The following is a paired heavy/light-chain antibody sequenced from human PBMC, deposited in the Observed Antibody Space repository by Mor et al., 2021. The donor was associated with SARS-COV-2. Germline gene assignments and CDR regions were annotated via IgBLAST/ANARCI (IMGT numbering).Light chain of an antibody. CDR1: QAISSW. Sequence: DIQMTQSPSSVSASVGDRVTITCRASQAISSWLVWYQQTPGKAPKLLIFDGSNLQGGVPSRFSGSGSGTDFTLTISSLQPEDYATYYCQQANSFPPTFGPGTKVDVK. CDR2: DGS. J-gene: IGKJ3*01. CDR3: QQANSFPPT. V-gene: IGKV1-12*01.
Heavy chain of an antibody. V-gene: IGHV3-30*01. Sequence: QVQLVESGGGVVQPGRSLRLSCAASGFTFSSYAMHWVRQAPGKGLEWVAVISYDGSNKYYADSVKGRFTISRDNSKNTLYLQMNSLRAEDTAVYYCARGTGYSSSWYGNYYYYGMDVWGQGTTVTVSS. CDR2: ISYDGSNK. J-gene: IGHJ6*02. D-gene: IGHD6-13*01. CDR3: ARGTGYSSSWYGNYYYYGMDV. CDR1: GFTFSSYA.